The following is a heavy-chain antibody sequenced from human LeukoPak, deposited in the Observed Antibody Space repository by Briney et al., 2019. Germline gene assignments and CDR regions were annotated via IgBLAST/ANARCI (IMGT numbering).Heavy chain of an antibody. J-gene: IGHJ5*02. CDR3: AGGEIFGVVIPNWFDP. Sequence: SQTLSLTCAISGDSVSSNSAAWNWIRQSPSRGLEWLGRTYYRSKWYNDYAVSVKSRITINPDTSKNQFSLQLNSVTPEDTAVYYCAGGEIFGVVIPNWFDPWGQGTLVTVSS. CDR2: TYYRSKWYN. CDR1: GDSVSSNSAA. D-gene: IGHD3-3*01. V-gene: IGHV6-1*01.